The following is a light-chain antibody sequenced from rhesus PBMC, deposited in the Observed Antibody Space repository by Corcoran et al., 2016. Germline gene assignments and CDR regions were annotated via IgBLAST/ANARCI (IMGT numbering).Light chain of an antibody. Sequence: QVILTQSPATLSLSPGERATLSCRASQSASSYLAWYQQKPGQAPRLLIYGASSRATGIPDRFSGSGSGTDFTLTISSLEPADVGVYHCYQHSSGFTFGPGTKLDIK. J-gene: IGKJ3*01. CDR2: GAS. CDR3: YQHSSGFT. CDR1: QSASSY. V-gene: IGKV3-10*01.